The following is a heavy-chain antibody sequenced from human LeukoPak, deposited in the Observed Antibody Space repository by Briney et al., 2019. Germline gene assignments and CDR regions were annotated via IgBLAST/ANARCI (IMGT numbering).Heavy chain of an antibody. CDR1: GFTFTSSA. CDR3: AAEGRPTVVTFRKGAVDL. J-gene: IGHJ3*01. Sequence: SVKVSCKASGFTFTSSAVQWVRQARGQRLEWIGWIVVGSGNTNYAQKFQERVTITRDMSPSTVYMELSSLRSEDTAVYYCAAEGRPTVVTFRKGAVDLWGQGRMVTVSS. D-gene: IGHD4-23*01. V-gene: IGHV1-58*01. CDR2: IVVGSGNT.